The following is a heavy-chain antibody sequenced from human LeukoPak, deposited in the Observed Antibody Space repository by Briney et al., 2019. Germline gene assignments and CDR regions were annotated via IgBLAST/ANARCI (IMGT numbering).Heavy chain of an antibody. D-gene: IGHD6-13*01. Sequence: GGSLRLSCAASGFTFSSYGMHWVRQAPGKGLEWVAVIWYDGDNKYYEDSVKGRFTISRDNSKNTLYLQMNSLRAEDTAVYYCARDGIAAAGQYYCYGMDVWGQGTTVTVSS. CDR3: ARDGIAAAGQYYCYGMDV. CDR2: IWYDGDNK. CDR1: GFTFSSYG. V-gene: IGHV3-33*01. J-gene: IGHJ6*02.